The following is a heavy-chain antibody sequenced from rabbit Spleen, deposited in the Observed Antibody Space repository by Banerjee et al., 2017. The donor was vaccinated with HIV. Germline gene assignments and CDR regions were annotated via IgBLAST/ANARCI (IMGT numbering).Heavy chain of an antibody. J-gene: IGHJ4*01. CDR3: ARDLVAAIGWSFNL. CDR2: IGTGSGST. V-gene: IGHV1S45*01. Sequence: QEQLEESGGDLVKPEGSLTLTCTASGFSFSSSYYMCWVRQAPGKGLESIACIGTGSGSTYYASWAKGRSTISKTSSTTVTLQMTSLTVADTATYFCARDLVAAIGWSFNLWGPGTLVTVS. CDR1: GFSFSSSYY. D-gene: IGHD5-1*01.